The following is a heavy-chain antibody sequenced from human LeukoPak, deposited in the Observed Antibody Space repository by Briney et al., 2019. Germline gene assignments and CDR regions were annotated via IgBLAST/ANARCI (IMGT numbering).Heavy chain of an antibody. J-gene: IGHJ6*03. CDR2: IYHSGST. V-gene: IGHV4-38-2*02. CDR3: ARSTVTHYYFYYMDV. Sequence: PSETLSLTCTVSGYSISSGYYWGWIRQPPGKGLEWIGSIYHSGSTYYNPSLKSRVTISVDTSKNQFSLKLSSVTAADTAVYFCARSTVTHYYFYYMDVWGKGTTVTISS. CDR1: GYSISSGYY. D-gene: IGHD4-17*01.